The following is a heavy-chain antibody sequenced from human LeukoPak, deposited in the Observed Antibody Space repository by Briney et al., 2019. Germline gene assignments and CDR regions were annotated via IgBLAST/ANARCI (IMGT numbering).Heavy chain of an antibody. J-gene: IGHJ4*02. Sequence: GGSLRLSCAASGVTFSSYWMHWARQLPGKGLVWVSRISPTGSTTSYADSVKGRFTVSRDNAKNTLYLQVNNLRAEDTAVYYCARGPNSNWSGLDFWGQGTLLTVSS. CDR1: GVTFSSYW. CDR2: ISPTGSTT. D-gene: IGHD6-6*01. V-gene: IGHV3-74*01. CDR3: ARGPNSNWSGLDF.